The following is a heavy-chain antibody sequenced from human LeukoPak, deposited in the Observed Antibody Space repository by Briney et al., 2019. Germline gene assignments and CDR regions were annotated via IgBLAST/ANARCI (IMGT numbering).Heavy chain of an antibody. CDR1: GFSFGSFW. CDR3: VRDVGYFHFDS. V-gene: IGHV3-7*01. J-gene: IGHJ4*02. Sequence: GGSLRLSCAASGFSFGSFWMTWIRQAPGKGLEWVGHINEDGSQTNYIDSVTGRFTISRDNTKDSLYLQMNSLRAEDTAVYFCVRDVGYFHFDSWGQGILVTVPS. D-gene: IGHD1-1*01. CDR2: INEDGSQT.